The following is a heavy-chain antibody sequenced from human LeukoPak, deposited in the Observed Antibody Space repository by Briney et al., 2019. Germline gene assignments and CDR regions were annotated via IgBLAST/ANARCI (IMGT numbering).Heavy chain of an antibody. Sequence: SETLSLTCAVYGGSFSGYYWSWIRQPPGKGLEWIGEINHSGSTNYNPSLKSRVTISVDTSKNQFSLKLSSVTAADTAVYYCARLAYTYYYGSGSRGYFDYWGQGTLVTVSS. CDR1: GGSFSGYY. D-gene: IGHD3-10*01. J-gene: IGHJ4*02. CDR3: ARLAYTYYYGSGSRGYFDY. CDR2: INHSGST. V-gene: IGHV4-34*01.